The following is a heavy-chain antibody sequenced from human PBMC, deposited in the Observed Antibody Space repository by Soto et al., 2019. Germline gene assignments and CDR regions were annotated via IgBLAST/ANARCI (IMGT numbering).Heavy chain of an antibody. CDR2: IWSDGSNK. Sequence: QVQLVESGGGVVQPGRSLRLSCAASGFTFSSYGMHWVRQAPGKGLEWVAVIWSDGSNKYYADSVKGRFTISRDNSKNTLYLQMNSLRAEDTAVYYSARYYYDSSGYYPLWGQGTLVTVSS. CDR1: GFTFSSYG. V-gene: IGHV3-33*01. D-gene: IGHD3-22*01. CDR3: ARYYYDSSGYYPL. J-gene: IGHJ4*02.